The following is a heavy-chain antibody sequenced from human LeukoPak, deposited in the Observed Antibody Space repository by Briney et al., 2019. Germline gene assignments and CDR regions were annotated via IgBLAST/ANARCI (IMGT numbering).Heavy chain of an antibody. D-gene: IGHD3-9*01. J-gene: IGHJ4*02. CDR3: ARTYYDILTGYNPYFDY. Sequence: PGGSPRLSCAGSGFPFSSHGMNWVRQAPGKGLEWVSSITSSSTSMYYADSVKGRFTISRDNAKNSLYLQMNSLRAEDTAVYYCARTYYDILTGYNPYFDYWGQGTLVTVSS. V-gene: IGHV3-21*01. CDR1: GFPFSSHG. CDR2: ITSSSTSM.